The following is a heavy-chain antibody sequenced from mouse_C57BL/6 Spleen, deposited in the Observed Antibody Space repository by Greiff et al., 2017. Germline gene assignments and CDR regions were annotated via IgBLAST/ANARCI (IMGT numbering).Heavy chain of an antibody. CDR2: ISSGRSTI. J-gene: IGHJ2*01. V-gene: IGHV5-17*01. D-gene: IGHD4-1*02. CDR3: ARQLGFYFDY. Sequence: EVQRVESGGGLVKPGGSLKLSCAASGFTFSDYGMHWVRQAPEKGLEWVAYISSGRSTIYYADTVKGRFTISRDNAKNTLFVQMTSLRSEDTAMYYCARQLGFYFDYWGQGTTLTVSS. CDR1: GFTFSDYG.